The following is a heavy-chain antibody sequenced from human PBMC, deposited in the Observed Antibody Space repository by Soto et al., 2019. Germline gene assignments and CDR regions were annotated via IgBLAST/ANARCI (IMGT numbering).Heavy chain of an antibody. CDR1: GYTFTSYA. D-gene: IGHD7-27*01. Sequence: ASVKVSCKASGYTFTSYAIHWVRQAPGQRLEWMGWINGGNGNTKSSQKFQGRATITRDTSASTAYMELSSLRSEDTAVYYCAVGIQAAFDIWGQGTMVTVSS. J-gene: IGHJ3*02. CDR2: INGGNGNT. CDR3: AVGIQAAFDI. V-gene: IGHV1-3*01.